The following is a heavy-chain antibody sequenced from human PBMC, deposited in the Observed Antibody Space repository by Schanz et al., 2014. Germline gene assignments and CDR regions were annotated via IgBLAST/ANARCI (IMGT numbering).Heavy chain of an antibody. CDR2: VYMSAAST. CDR1: GFTVSSNY. D-gene: IGHD1-26*01. V-gene: IGHV3-53*01. Sequence: EVQLVESGGGLIQPGGSLRLSCAVSGFTVSSNYMSWVRQAPGKGLEWVSTVYMSAASTRYADSVKGRFIISRDSSKNTLDLQMNSLRDEDTALYYCARGGATRFDYWGQGTLVTVSS. J-gene: IGHJ4*02. CDR3: ARGGATRFDY.